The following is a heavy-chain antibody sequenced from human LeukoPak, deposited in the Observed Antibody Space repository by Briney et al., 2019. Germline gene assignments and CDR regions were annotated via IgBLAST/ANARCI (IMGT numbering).Heavy chain of an antibody. D-gene: IGHD5-18*01. CDR2: INPNSGGT. CDR3: AREPRRGYSYGPIGY. V-gene: IGHV1-2*02. CDR1: GYTFTGYY. J-gene: IGHJ4*02. Sequence: ASVKVSCKASGYTFTGYYMHWVRQAPGQGLEWMGWINPNSGGTNYAQKFQGGVTMTRDTSISTAYMELSRLRSDDTAVYYCAREPRRGYSYGPIGYWGQGTLVTVSS.